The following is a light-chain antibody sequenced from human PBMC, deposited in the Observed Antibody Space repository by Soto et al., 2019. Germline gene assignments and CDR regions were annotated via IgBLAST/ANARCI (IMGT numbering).Light chain of an antibody. J-gene: IGKJ1*01. CDR1: QSVSIY. Sequence: IVLTQSPATLSLSPGERATLSCRASQSVSIYLAWSQQQPGQATSLLIDDASNRATGIPARFSDGGTGADFTLTISSLEPEDFAVYYCRQRSTWPGTVGQGTRVEIK. CDR3: RQRSTWPGT. CDR2: DAS. V-gene: IGKV3-11*01.